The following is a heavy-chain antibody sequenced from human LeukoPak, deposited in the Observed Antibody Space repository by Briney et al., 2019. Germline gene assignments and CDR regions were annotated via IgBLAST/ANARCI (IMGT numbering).Heavy chain of an antibody. CDR1: GGSFSGYY. J-gene: IGHJ4*02. CDR3: ARRVYYDILTGPSYFDY. D-gene: IGHD3-9*01. Sequence: PSETLSLTCAVYGGSFSGYYWSWIRQPPGKGLEWIGEINHSGSTYYNPSLKSRVTISVDTSKNQFSLKLSSVTAADTAVYYCARRVYYDILTGPSYFDYWGQGTLVTVSS. V-gene: IGHV4-34*01. CDR2: INHSGST.